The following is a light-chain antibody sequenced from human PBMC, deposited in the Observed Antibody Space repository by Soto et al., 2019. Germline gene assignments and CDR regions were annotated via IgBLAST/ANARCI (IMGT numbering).Light chain of an antibody. CDR3: NSYTVTTTPV. Sequence: QSALTQPASVSGSPGQSITIFCTGTSSNYVSWYQQYPGKAPKLIIYEVNNRPSGVSNRFSGSKSGNTASLTISWLQPEDEADYHCNSYTVTTTPVFGGGTKLTVL. CDR2: EVN. CDR1: SSNY. V-gene: IGLV2-14*01. J-gene: IGLJ2*01.